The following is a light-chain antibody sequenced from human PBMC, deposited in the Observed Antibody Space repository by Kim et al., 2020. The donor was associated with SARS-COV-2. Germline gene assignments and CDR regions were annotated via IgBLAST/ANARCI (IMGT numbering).Light chain of an antibody. Sequence: SYELTQPPSVSVAPGKTARITCGGNNIGSKSEHWYQQKPGQAPVLVIYYDSDRPSGIPERFSGSNTGNTATLTISRVEAGDEADYYCQVWDSSSEDRGVFGGGSQPSV. J-gene: IGLJ3*02. V-gene: IGLV3-21*04. CDR3: QVWDSSSEDRGV. CDR1: NIGSKS. CDR2: YDS.